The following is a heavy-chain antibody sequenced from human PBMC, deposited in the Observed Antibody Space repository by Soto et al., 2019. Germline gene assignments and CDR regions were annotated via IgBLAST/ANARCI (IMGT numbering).Heavy chain of an antibody. Sequence: SETLSLTCTVSGGSISSYYWSWIRQPPGKGLEWIGYIYYSGSTNYNPSLKSRVTISVDTSKNQFSLKLSSVTAADTAVYYCARVLDRRISNYYGMDVWGQGTTVIVSS. CDR3: ARVLDRRISNYYGMDV. J-gene: IGHJ6*02. D-gene: IGHD1-1*01. CDR1: GGSISSYY. CDR2: IYYSGST. V-gene: IGHV4-59*01.